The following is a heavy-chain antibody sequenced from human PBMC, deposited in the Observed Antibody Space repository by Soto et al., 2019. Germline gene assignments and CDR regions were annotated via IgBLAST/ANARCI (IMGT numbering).Heavy chain of an antibody. CDR1: GYSFTSYW. Sequence: PGESLKISCKGSGYSFTSYWIGWVRQMPGKGLEWMGIIYPGDSDTRYSPSFQGQVTISADKSISTAYLQWSSLKASDTAMYYCARVGIADRLPHARIWDYWGQGTLVTVSS. CDR3: ARVGIADRLPHARIWDY. D-gene: IGHD6-13*01. V-gene: IGHV5-51*01. J-gene: IGHJ4*02. CDR2: IYPGDSDT.